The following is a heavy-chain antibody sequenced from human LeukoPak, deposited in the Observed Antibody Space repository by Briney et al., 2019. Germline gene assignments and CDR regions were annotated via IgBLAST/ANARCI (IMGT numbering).Heavy chain of an antibody. D-gene: IGHD1-14*01. CDR2: IKSKTDGGTT. CDR3: TTVTLYYYYGMDV. Sequence: PGGFLRLSCAASGFTFSNAWMNWVRQAPGKGPEWVGRIKSKTDGGTTDYAAPVKGRFTISRDDSKNTLYLQMNSLKTEDTAVYYCTTVTLYYYYGMDVWGQGTTVTVSS. J-gene: IGHJ6*02. V-gene: IGHV3-15*07. CDR1: GFTFSNAW.